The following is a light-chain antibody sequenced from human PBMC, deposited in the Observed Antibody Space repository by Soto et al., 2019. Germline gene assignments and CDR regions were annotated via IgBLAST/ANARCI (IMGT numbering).Light chain of an antibody. Sequence: QSVLTQPASVSGSPGQSITISCTGSSSDVGGYNFVSWYQQHPGKAPKLMIYEVSNRPSGVSSRFSGCKSGNTASLTISGLQAEDEADYSCSSYTTSSTYVFGTGTKVTVL. CDR1: SSDVGGYNF. J-gene: IGLJ1*01. CDR3: SSYTTSSTYV. V-gene: IGLV2-14*01. CDR2: EVS.